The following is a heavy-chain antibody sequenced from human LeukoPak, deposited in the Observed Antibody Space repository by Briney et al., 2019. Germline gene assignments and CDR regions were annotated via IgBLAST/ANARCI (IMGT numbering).Heavy chain of an antibody. Sequence: GGSLRLSCAASGFTFDDFAMHWVRQAPGKALDWVSLINWDGDTTYYAHSWRGRFTISRDNTKNSLYLQIHSMRPEDTAFYYCAKDLTDNSLDWSATFDSWGQGTLVSVSS. CDR2: INWDGDTT. D-gene: IGHD3/OR15-3a*01. CDR1: GFTFDDFA. V-gene: IGHV3-43D*03. J-gene: IGHJ4*02. CDR3: AKDLTDNSLDWSATFDS.